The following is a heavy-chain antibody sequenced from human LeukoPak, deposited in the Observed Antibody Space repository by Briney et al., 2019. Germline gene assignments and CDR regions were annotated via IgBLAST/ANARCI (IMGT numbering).Heavy chain of an antibody. D-gene: IGHD3-22*01. CDR2: ISSSSSYI. J-gene: IGHJ4*02. CDR1: GFTFSSYS. CDR3: ARVTTSVVVDIDY. V-gene: IGHV3-21*01. Sequence: GGSLRLSCAASGFTFSSYSMNWVRQAPGKGLEWVSSISSSSSYIYYADSVKGRFTISRDNAKNSLYLQMNSLRAEDTAVYYCARVTTSVVVDIDYWGQGTLVTVSS.